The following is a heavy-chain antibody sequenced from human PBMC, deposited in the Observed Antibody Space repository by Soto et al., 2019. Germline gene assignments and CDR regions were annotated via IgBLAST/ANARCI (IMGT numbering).Heavy chain of an antibody. J-gene: IGHJ4*02. D-gene: IGHD3-22*01. CDR2: ISYDGSNK. V-gene: IGHV3-30-3*01. CDR3: ARGFFYDSRGSRGDFDY. CDR1: GFTFSSYA. Sequence: QVQLVESGGGVVQPGRSLRLSCAASGFTFSSYAMHWVRQAPGKGLEWVAVISYDGSNKYYADSVKGRFTISRDNSKNTLYLPMNTLSAEDTAVYYCARGFFYDSRGSRGDFDYWGQGTLVTVSS.